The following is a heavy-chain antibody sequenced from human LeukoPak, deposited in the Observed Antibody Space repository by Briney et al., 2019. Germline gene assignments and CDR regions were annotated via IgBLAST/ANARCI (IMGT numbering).Heavy chain of an antibody. Sequence: SETLSLTCTVSGGSISSGGYCWSWIRQPPGKGLEWIGYIYHSGSTYYHPSLKSRVTISVDRSKNQFSLKLSSVTAADTAVYYCAKGGRAAREGNFDYWGQGTLVTFSS. V-gene: IGHV4-30-2*01. CDR3: AKGGRAAREGNFDY. CDR2: IYHSGST. CDR1: GGSISSGGYC. J-gene: IGHJ4*02. D-gene: IGHD6-6*01.